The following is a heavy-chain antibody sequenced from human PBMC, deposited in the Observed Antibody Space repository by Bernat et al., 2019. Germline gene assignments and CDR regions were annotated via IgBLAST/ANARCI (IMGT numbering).Heavy chain of an antibody. J-gene: IGHJ4*02. Sequence: QVQLQESGPGLVKPSETLSLTCTVSGGSISSYYWSWIRQPPGKGLEWIGYIYYSGSTNYNPSLKSRVTISVDTSKNQFSLKLSSVTAADTAVYYCARIGSAHIDYWGQGTLVTVSS. CDR2: IYYSGST. CDR3: ARIGSAHIDY. CDR1: GGSISSYY. V-gene: IGHV4-59*01.